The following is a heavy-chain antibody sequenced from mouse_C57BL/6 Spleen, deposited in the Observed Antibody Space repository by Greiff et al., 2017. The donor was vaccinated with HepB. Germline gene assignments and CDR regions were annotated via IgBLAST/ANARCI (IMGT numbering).Heavy chain of an antibody. CDR2: ISSGSSTI. V-gene: IGHV5-17*01. Sequence: EVHLVESGGGLVKPGGSLKLSCAASGFTFSDYGMHWVRQAPEKGLEWVAYISSGSSTIYYADTVKGRFTISRDNAKNTLFLQMTSLRSEDTAMYYCARLGISYAMDYWGQGTSVTVSS. CDR1: GFTFSDYG. D-gene: IGHD2-4*01. J-gene: IGHJ4*01. CDR3: ARLGISYAMDY.